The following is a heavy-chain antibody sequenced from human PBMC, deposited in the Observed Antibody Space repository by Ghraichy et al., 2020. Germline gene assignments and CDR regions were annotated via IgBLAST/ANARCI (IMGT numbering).Heavy chain of an antibody. CDR2: IYYSGST. V-gene: IGHV4-31*03. J-gene: IGHJ4*02. D-gene: IGHD2-15*01. Sequence: SETLSLTCTVSGGSISSGGYYWSWIRQHPGKGLEWIGYIYYSGSTYYNPSLKSRVTISVDTSKNQFSLKLSSVTAADTAVYYCAREGHCSGGSCYSLDFWGQGTLVTVSS. CDR1: GGSISSGGYY. CDR3: AREGHCSGGSCYSLDF.